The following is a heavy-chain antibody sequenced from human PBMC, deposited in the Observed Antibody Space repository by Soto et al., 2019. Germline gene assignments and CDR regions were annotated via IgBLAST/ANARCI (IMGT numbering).Heavy chain of an antibody. V-gene: IGHV1-18*01. D-gene: IGHD6-13*01. Sequence: QVQLVQSGAEVKKPGASVKVSCKASGYTFTSYGISWVRQAPGQGLEWMGWISAYNGNTNYAQKLQGRVPMTTHTPTSTAYMALRSLSSDDTAVYYCATESSSSCHDYWGQGPLVTVSS. CDR2: ISAYNGNT. CDR1: GYTFTSYG. J-gene: IGHJ4*02. CDR3: ATESSSSCHDY.